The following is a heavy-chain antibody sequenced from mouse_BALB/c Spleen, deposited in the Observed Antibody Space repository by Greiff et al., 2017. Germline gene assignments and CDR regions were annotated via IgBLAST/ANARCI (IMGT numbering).Heavy chain of an antibody. D-gene: IGHD1-2*01. CDR2: ILPGSGST. J-gene: IGHJ3*01. V-gene: IGHV1-9*01. CDR3: ARKQEFITTAWFAY. CDR1: GYTFSSYW. Sequence: QVHVKQSGAELMKPGASVKISCKATGYTFSSYWIEWVKQRPGHGLEWIGEILPGSGSTNYNEKFKGKATFTADTSSNTAYMQLSSLTSEDSAVYYGARKQEFITTAWFAYWGQGTLVTVSA.